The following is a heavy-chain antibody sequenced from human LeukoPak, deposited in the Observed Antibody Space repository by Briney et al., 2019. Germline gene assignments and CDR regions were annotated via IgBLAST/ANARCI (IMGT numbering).Heavy chain of an antibody. CDR2: IRSRTHEYAT. J-gene: IGHJ3*02. V-gene: IGHV3-73*01. D-gene: IGHD4-17*01. CDR1: GFTFRGSA. CDR3: TRLTIDYGDYMDGFDI. Sequence: GGSLRLSCAASGFTFRGSAMHWVRQASGKGLEWIGRIRSRTHEYATAYPESVKGRFTISRDDLKNTAYLQMNSLKTEDTAVYYCTRLTIDYGDYMDGFDIWGQGTMVTVSS.